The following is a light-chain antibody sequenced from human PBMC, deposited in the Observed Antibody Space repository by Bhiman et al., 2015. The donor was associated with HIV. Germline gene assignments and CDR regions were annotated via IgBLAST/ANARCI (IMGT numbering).Light chain of an antibody. CDR3: NSRDSSGNHLGVV. Sequence: SYELTQPPSVSVAPGKTARITCGGNNIGSKSVHWYQQKPGQAPVLVIYYDSDRPSGIPERFSGSSSGNTASLTITGAQAEDEADYYCNSRDSSGNHLGVVFGGGTKLTVL. J-gene: IGLJ2*01. CDR1: NIGSKS. CDR2: YDS. V-gene: IGLV3-21*01.